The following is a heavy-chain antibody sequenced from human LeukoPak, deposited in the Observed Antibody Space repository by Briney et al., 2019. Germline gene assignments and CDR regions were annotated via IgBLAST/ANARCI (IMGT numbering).Heavy chain of an antibody. J-gene: IGHJ4*02. Sequence: GGSLRLSCAASGLTLSGYWMHWVRQAPGKGLVWVSRINGDASSTSYADSVEGRFTISRDNAKSTLYLQMNSLRVEDTAVYYYARARGNTYGYFEYWGQGTLVTVSS. CDR1: GLTLSGYW. D-gene: IGHD5-18*01. CDR2: INGDASST. V-gene: IGHV3-74*01. CDR3: ARARGNTYGYFEY.